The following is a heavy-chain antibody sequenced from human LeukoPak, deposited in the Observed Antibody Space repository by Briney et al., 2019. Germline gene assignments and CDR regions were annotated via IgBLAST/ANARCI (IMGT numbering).Heavy chain of an antibody. V-gene: IGHV5-10-1*01. Sequence: PGESLKISCKGSGYSFTSYWISWVRQMPGKGLEWMGRIDPSDSYTNYSPSFQGHVTISADKYISTAYLQRSSLKASDTAMYYCARGGHEYSSSSPFDYWGQGTLVTVSS. D-gene: IGHD6-6*01. CDR1: GYSFTSYW. CDR2: IDPSDSYT. J-gene: IGHJ4*02. CDR3: ARGGHEYSSSSPFDY.